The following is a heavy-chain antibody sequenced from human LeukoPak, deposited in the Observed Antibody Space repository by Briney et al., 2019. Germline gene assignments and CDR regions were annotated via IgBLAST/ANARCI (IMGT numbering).Heavy chain of an antibody. D-gene: IGHD2-2*02. CDR3: ARYCSSTNCYKGGFDP. J-gene: IGHJ5*02. Sequence: PSQTLSLTCTVSGGSISSGGYYWSWIRQHPGKGLEWIGYIYYSGSTYPNPSLKSRVTISVDTSKNQFSLNLSSVTAADTAVYYCARYCSSTNCYKGGFDPWGQGTLVTVSS. CDR1: GGSISSGGYY. CDR2: IYYSGST. V-gene: IGHV4-31*03.